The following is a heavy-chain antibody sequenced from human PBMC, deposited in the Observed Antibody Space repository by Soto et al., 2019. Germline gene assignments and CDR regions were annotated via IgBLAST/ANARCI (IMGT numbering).Heavy chain of an antibody. CDR3: TRGVAGWYFDY. CDR1: GASISSGDYW. J-gene: IGHJ4*02. V-gene: IGHV4-30-4*01. D-gene: IGHD6-19*01. CDR2: ISYTGST. Sequence: SETLSLTCTVSGASISSGDYWWGWIRQSPDKGLEWIGYISYTGSTYYNPSLSSRVSISVDTSNNEISVDLNSVTASDSAVYYCTRGVAGWYFDYWGQGILVT.